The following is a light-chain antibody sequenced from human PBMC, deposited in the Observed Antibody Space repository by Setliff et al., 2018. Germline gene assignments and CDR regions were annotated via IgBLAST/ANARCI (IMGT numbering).Light chain of an antibody. CDR1: SSNIGSNT. CDR2: RNN. Sequence: QSALAQPPSASGTPGQRVTISCSGSSSNIGSNTVNWYQQLPGTAPKLLIYRNNQRPSGVPDRFSGSKSGNTASLTVSGLQAEDEADYYCSSYAGSNNPYVFGTGTKVTVL. J-gene: IGLJ1*01. CDR3: SSYAGSNNPYV. V-gene: IGLV1-44*01.